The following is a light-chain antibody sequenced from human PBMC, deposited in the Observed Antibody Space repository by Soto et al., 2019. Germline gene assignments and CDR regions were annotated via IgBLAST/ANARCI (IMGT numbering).Light chain of an antibody. CDR1: SSDIGAYIY. CDR3: SSYAGSNNFV. J-gene: IGLJ1*01. V-gene: IGLV2-8*01. Sequence: QSALTXPPSASGSPGQSVTISCTGTSSDIGAYIYVSWYQQHPGKAPKLMISEVSRRPSGVPERFSGSKSGNTASLTVSGLQADDEAQYYCSSYAGSNNFVFGTGTKVTVL. CDR2: EVS.